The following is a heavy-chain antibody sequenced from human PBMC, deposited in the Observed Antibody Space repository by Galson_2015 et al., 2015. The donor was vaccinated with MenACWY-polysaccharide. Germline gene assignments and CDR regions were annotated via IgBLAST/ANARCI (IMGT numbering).Heavy chain of an antibody. J-gene: IGHJ6*03. CDR2: ITPTGGTP. CDR3: AKGSYRANAVLSYYYYYMDV. CDR1: AFDFNKYV. Sequence: SLRLSCAASAFDFNKYVMNWVRQPPGKGLQWVSSITPTGGTPSYADSARGRFTITRDNPKNTLYLQMNRLGAEDTAVYYCAKGSYRANAVLSYYYYYMDVWGKGTTVTVSS. V-gene: IGHV3-23*01. D-gene: IGHD4/OR15-4a*01.